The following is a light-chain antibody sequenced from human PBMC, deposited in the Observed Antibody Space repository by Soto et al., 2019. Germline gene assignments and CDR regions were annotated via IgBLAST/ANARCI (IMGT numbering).Light chain of an antibody. CDR2: GNS. Sequence: QSVLTQPPSVSVAPGQRVTISCTGSSSNIGAGYDVHWYQQLPGTAPKLLIYGNSNRPSGVPDRFSGSKSGTSASLAITGLQAEDEADYYCQSYDSSLSGDWVFGGGTKVTVL. V-gene: IGLV1-40*01. CDR3: QSYDSSLSGDWV. CDR1: SSNIGAGYD. J-gene: IGLJ3*02.